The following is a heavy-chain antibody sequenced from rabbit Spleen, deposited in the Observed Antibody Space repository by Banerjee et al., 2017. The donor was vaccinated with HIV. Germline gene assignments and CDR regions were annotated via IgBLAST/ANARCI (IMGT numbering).Heavy chain of an antibody. Sequence: QSLEESGGDLVKPGTSLTLTCIASGVSFSGDSYMCWVRQAPGKGLEWFACIDTGSSGFTYFASWAKGRFTISKTSSTTVTLQMTSLTAADTATYFCARDTSSSFSSYGMDLWGQGTLVTVS. V-gene: IGHV1S40*01. CDR1: GVSFSGDSY. D-gene: IGHD1-1*01. CDR2: IDTGSSGFT. J-gene: IGHJ6*01. CDR3: ARDTSSSFSSYGMDL.